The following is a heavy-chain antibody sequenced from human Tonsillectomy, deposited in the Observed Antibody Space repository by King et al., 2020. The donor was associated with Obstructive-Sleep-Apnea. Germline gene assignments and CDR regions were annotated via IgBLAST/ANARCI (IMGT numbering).Heavy chain of an antibody. CDR2: ITSDESIT. D-gene: IGHD3-22*01. CDR3: ARRYYDSSGYYGNRHIDY. J-gene: IGHJ4*02. CDR1: GFTFSTYW. V-gene: IGHV3-74*01. Sequence: VQLVESGGGLVQPGGSLRLSCAASGFTFSTYWMHCVRHAPGKGLVWVSRITSDESITTYADSVKGRFTISRDNAKNTLYLQMNSLRAEDTAVYYCARRYYDSSGYYGNRHIDYWGQGTLVTVSS.